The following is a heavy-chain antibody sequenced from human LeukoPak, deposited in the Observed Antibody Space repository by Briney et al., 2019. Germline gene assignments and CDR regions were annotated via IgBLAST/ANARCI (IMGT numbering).Heavy chain of an antibody. J-gene: IGHJ4*02. Sequence: GESLKISCKDSGYRFTSYWIGWVRQMPGKGLEWMGIIYPGDSDSRYSPSFQGQVTISADKSISTAYLQWSSLKASNTAMYYCARHLTSGLLDYWGQGTLVTVSS. V-gene: IGHV5-51*01. CDR1: GYRFTSYW. D-gene: IGHD6-19*01. CDR3: ARHLTSGLLDY. CDR2: IYPGDSDS.